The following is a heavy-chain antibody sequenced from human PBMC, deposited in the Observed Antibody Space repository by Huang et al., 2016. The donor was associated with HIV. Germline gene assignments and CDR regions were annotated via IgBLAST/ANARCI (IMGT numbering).Heavy chain of an antibody. CDR1: GFTFSSYA. J-gene: IGHJ3*02. V-gene: IGHV3-30-3*01. Sequence: QVQLVESGGGVVQPGRSLRLSCAASGFTFSSYAMHWVRQAPGKGLGGVAVISYDGSNKYDADSVKGRFTSSRDNSKNTLYLQMNSLRAEDTTVYYCAREAIVGATGAFDIWGQGTMVTVSS. D-gene: IGHD1-26*01. CDR3: AREAIVGATGAFDI. CDR2: ISYDGSNK.